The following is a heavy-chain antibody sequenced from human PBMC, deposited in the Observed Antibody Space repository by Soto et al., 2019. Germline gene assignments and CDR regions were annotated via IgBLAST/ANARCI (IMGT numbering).Heavy chain of an antibody. J-gene: IGHJ4*02. CDR3: ARDLHSRETDY. V-gene: IGHV1-8*01. Sequence: QVQLVQSGAEVKKPGASVKVSCKASGYTFTSYDINWVRQATGQGLEWMGWMNPNSGNTGYAQKFQGXXNXTXXTSISTAYMELSSLRSEDTAVYYCARDLHSRETDYWGQGTLVTVSS. D-gene: IGHD6-13*01. CDR1: GYTFTSYD. CDR2: MNPNSGNT.